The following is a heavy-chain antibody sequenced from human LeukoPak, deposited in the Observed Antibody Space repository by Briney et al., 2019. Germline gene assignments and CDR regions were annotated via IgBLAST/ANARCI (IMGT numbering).Heavy chain of an antibody. J-gene: IGHJ4*02. CDR3: ARQTGSGLFILP. V-gene: IGHV4-39*01. D-gene: IGHD3/OR15-3a*01. CDR2: IYYSGNT. CDR1: GGSISSSSYY. Sequence: SETLSLTCTVSGGSISSSSYYWGWIRQSPGKGLEWIANIYYSGNTYYNASLKSQVSISIDTSKNQFSLRLTSVTAADTAVYYCARQTGSGLFILPGGQGTLVTVSS.